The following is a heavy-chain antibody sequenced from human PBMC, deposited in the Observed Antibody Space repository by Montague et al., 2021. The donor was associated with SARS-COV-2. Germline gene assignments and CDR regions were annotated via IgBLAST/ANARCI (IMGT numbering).Heavy chain of an antibody. CDR3: AKEEGSTSDYYYYYGMEV. J-gene: IGHJ6*02. CDR1: GFTFSSYA. V-gene: IGHV3-23*03. D-gene: IGHD2-2*01. Sequence: SLRLSCAASGFTFSSYAMSWVRQAPGKGLEWVSVIYSGGSSTYYADSVKGRFTISRDNSKNTLYLQMNSLRAEDTAVYYCAKEEGSTSDYYYYYGMEVWGQGTTVTGSS. CDR2: IYSGGSST.